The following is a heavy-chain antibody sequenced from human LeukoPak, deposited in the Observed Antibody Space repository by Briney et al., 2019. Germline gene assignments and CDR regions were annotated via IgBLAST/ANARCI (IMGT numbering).Heavy chain of an antibody. V-gene: IGHV1-69*13. J-gene: IGHJ6*02. CDR3: ASASIAARQNYYYYGMDV. CDR1: GGTFSSYA. CDR2: IIPIFGTA. D-gene: IGHD6-6*01. Sequence: SVKVSCKASGGTFSSYAISWVRQAPGQGLEWMGGIIPIFGTANYAQKFQGRVTITADESTSTAYMELSSLRSEDTAVYYCASASIAARQNYYYYGMDVWGQGTTVTVSS.